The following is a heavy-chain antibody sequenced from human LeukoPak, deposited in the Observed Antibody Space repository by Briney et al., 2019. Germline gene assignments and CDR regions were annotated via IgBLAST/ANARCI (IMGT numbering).Heavy chain of an antibody. V-gene: IGHV4-30-2*01. D-gene: IGHD2-2*01. Sequence: SETLSLTCTVSGGSISSGGYYWSWIRQPPGKGLEWIGYIYHSGSTYYNPSLKSRVTISVDRSKNQFSLKLSSVTAADTAVYYCAHMPLLGYCSSTSCGDAFDIWGQGTMVTVSS. CDR1: GGSISSGGYY. CDR3: AHMPLLGYCSSTSCGDAFDI. J-gene: IGHJ3*02. CDR2: IYHSGST.